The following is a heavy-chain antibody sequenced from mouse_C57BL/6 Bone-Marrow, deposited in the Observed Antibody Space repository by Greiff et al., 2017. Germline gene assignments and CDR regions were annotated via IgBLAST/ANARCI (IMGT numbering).Heavy chain of an antibody. J-gene: IGHJ4*01. CDR1: GYTFTSYW. CDR3: LTYYYGSSWDYYAMDY. Sequence: VQLQQSGTVLARPGASVKMSCKTSGYTFTSYWMHWVKQRPGQGLEWIGAIYPGNSDTSYNQKFKGKAKLTAVTSASTAYMELSSLTNEDSAVYYCLTYYYGSSWDYYAMDYWGQGTSVTVSS. D-gene: IGHD1-1*01. V-gene: IGHV1-5*01. CDR2: IYPGNSDT.